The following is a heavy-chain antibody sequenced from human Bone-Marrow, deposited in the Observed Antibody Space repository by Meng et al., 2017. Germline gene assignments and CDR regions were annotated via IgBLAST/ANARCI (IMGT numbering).Heavy chain of an antibody. CDR1: GGSFSDYY. CDR2: INHSGGT. Sequence: QVRLQQWAAGLWKPSETLSITCVVAGGSFSDYYWSWIRQPPGKGLEWIGEINHSGGTNYNPSLESRATISVDTSQNNLSLKLSSVPAADSAVYYCARGPTTMAHDFDYWGQGTLVTVSS. V-gene: IGHV4-34*01. J-gene: IGHJ4*02. D-gene: IGHD4-11*01. CDR3: ARGPTTMAHDFDY.